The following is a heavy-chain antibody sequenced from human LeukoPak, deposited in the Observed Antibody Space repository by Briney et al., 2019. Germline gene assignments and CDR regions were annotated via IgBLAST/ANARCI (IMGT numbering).Heavy chain of an antibody. J-gene: IGHJ4*02. CDR2: INSDGSWT. CDR1: GNYW. Sequence: GGSLRLSCAASGNYWMHWVRQAPGKGLVWVSHINSDGSWTSYADSVKGRFTISKDNAKNTVYLQMNNLRAEDTAVYYCVSLYEAYWGRGTLVTVSS. D-gene: IGHD2/OR15-2a*01. CDR3: VSLYEAY. V-gene: IGHV3-74*01.